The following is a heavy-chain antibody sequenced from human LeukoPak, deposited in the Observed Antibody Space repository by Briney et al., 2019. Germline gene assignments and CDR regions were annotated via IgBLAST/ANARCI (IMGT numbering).Heavy chain of an antibody. CDR1: GGSFSGYY. CDR3: ARGGGYMQWELPEGHDAFDI. J-gene: IGHJ3*02. V-gene: IGHV4-34*01. Sequence: KPSETLSLTCAVYGGSFSGYYWSWIRQPPGKGLEWIGEINHSGSTNYNPSLKSRVTISVDTSKNQFSLKLSSVTAADTAVYYCARGGGYMQWELPEGHDAFDIWGQGTMVTVSS. CDR2: INHSGST. D-gene: IGHD1-26*01.